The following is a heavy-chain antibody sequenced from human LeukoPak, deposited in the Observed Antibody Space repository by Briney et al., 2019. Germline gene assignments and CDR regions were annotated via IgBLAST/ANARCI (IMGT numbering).Heavy chain of an antibody. Sequence: SETLSLTCTVSGGSISSIIYYWGWIRQPPGKGLEWIGSIYYSGNTYYNPSLKSRVTISVDTSKNQFSLKLSSVTAADTAVYYCARHWYYYYMDVWGKGTAVTISS. CDR3: ARHWYYYYMDV. CDR2: IYYSGNT. J-gene: IGHJ6*03. V-gene: IGHV4-39*01. CDR1: GGSISSIIYY.